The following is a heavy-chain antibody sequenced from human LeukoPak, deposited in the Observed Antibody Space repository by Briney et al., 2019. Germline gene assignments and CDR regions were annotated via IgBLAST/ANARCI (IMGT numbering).Heavy chain of an antibody. CDR3: AREAPLAAAGTYS. D-gene: IGHD6-13*01. CDR2: IYYSGST. J-gene: IGHJ4*02. V-gene: IGHV4-31*03. Sequence: SETLSLTCTVSGGSISSGGYYWCWIRQHPGKGLEWIGYIYYSGSTYYNPSLKSRVTISVDTSKNQFSLKLSSVTAADTAVYYCAREAPLAAAGTYSWGQGTLVTVSS. CDR1: GGSISSGGYY.